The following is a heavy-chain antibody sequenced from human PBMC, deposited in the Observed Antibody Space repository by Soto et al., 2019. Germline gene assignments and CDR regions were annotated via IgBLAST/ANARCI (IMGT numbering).Heavy chain of an antibody. CDR1: GFTFGDYA. Sequence: PGGSLRLSCSTSGFTFGDYAMSWFRQAPGKGLEWVTFITSKAYGGTTEYAASVKGRFTISRDDSKSIAYLQMDSLKTEDTAVYYCTRAKWLPLPGDSWGRGTLVTVSS. J-gene: IGHJ4*02. CDR3: TRAKWLPLPGDS. CDR2: ITSKAYGGTT. D-gene: IGHD5-12*01. V-gene: IGHV3-49*03.